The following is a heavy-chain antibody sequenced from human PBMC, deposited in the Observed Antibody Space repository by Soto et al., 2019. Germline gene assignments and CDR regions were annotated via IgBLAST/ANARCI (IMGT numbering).Heavy chain of an antibody. Sequence: QVQLVQSGVEVKKPGASAKVSCKASGYTCTSYGITWVRQAPGRGLEWMGWISPYNGNTDYAQKFQGRVTMTTDTSTSTAYMELRSLRYDDTAVYYCARDRDGYSSGYYGMDVWGQGTTVTVSS. CDR2: ISPYNGNT. CDR3: ARDRDGYSSGYYGMDV. V-gene: IGHV1-18*01. J-gene: IGHJ6*02. D-gene: IGHD3-22*01. CDR1: GYTCTSYG.